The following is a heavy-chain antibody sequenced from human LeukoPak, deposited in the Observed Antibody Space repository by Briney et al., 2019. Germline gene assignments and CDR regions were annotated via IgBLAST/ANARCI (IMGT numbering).Heavy chain of an antibody. J-gene: IGHJ5*02. D-gene: IGHD3-16*02. CDR1: GGSFSGYY. CDR2: INHSGST. V-gene: IGHV4-34*01. Sequence: SETLSLTCAVYGGSFSGYYWSWIRQPPGKGLEWIGEINHSGSTNYNPSLKSRVTISVDTSKNQFSLKLSSVTAADTAVYYCARGTYDYVWGSYRFRWFDPWGQGTLDTVSS. CDR3: ARGTYDYVWGSYRFRWFDP.